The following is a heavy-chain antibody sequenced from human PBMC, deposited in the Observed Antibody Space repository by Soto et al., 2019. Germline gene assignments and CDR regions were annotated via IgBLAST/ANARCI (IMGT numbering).Heavy chain of an antibody. CDR1: VYTFTSYA. Sequence: ASVKVSCKASVYTFTSYAMHWVRQAPGQRLEWMGWINAGNGNIKYSQKFQGRVTITRDTSASTAYMELSSLRSEDTAVYYCARSIVVVTALDYWGQGTLVTVSS. CDR3: ARSIVVVTALDY. D-gene: IGHD2-21*02. J-gene: IGHJ4*02. CDR2: INAGNGNI. V-gene: IGHV1-3*01.